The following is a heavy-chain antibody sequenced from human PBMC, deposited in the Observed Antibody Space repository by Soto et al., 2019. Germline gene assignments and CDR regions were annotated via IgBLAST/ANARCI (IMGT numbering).Heavy chain of an antibody. CDR2: ISGSGGST. CDR3: ARSERRWYYFDY. V-gene: IGHV3-23*01. Sequence: TGGSLRLSCAASGFTFSSYAMSWVRQAPGRGLEWVSAISGSGGSTYYADSVKGRFTISRDNSKNTLYLQMNSLRAEDTAVYYCARSERRWYYFDYWGQGTLGTVSP. J-gene: IGHJ4*02. CDR1: GFTFSSYA. D-gene: IGHD1-1*01.